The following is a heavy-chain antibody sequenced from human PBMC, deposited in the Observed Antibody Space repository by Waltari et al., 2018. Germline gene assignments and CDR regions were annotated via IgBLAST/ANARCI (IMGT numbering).Heavy chain of an antibody. D-gene: IGHD5-12*01. CDR3: ARGDGYTDNWLDP. Sequence: QVQLVQSGAEVKKPRASVKVSCKASGYTFTGYYIHWVRQAPGQGLEWMGRINPKGGGTNYAEKFQGRVTMTRDTSISTAYMELRRLRSDDTAVYYCARGDGYTDNWLDPWGQGTLVTVSS. CDR2: INPKGGGT. CDR1: GYTFTGYY. J-gene: IGHJ5*02. V-gene: IGHV1-2*06.